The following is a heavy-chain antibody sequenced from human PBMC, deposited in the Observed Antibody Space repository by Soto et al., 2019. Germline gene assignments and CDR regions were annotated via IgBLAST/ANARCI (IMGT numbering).Heavy chain of an antibody. D-gene: IGHD6-13*01. Sequence: SQTLSLTCAISGDSVSSNSAAWNWIRQSPSRGLEWLGRTYYRSKWYNDYAVSVKSRITINPDTSKNQFSLQLNSVTPEDTAVYYCARDFEAAAGIYYYYYYGMDVWGQGTTVTVS. J-gene: IGHJ6*02. CDR2: TYYRSKWYN. V-gene: IGHV6-1*01. CDR3: ARDFEAAAGIYYYYYYGMDV. CDR1: GDSVSSNSAA.